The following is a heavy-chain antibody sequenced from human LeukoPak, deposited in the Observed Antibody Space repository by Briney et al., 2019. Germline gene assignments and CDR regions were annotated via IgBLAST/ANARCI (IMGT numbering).Heavy chain of an antibody. J-gene: IGHJ4*02. D-gene: IGHD2-2*01. Sequence: ASVTVSCKASGYTFTGYYMHWVRQAPGQGLAWMGCINPNSGGTNYAQKFQGRVTITRDTSISTAYMEPSRLRSDDTAVYYCARSPGQYCSSTSCSDYWGQGTLVTVSS. CDR2: INPNSGGT. CDR1: GYTFTGYY. CDR3: ARSPGQYCSSTSCSDY. V-gene: IGHV1-2*02.